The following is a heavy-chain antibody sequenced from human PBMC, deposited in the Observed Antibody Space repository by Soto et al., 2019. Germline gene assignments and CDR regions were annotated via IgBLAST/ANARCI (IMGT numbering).Heavy chain of an antibody. J-gene: IGHJ5*02. CDR1: GYTFTSYA. D-gene: IGHD1-7*01. CDR2: ISGYNGDT. V-gene: IGHV1-18*01. CDR3: ARDQGELELLDP. Sequence: QVQLVQSGAEVKKPGASVKVSCKASGYTFTSYAITWVRQAPGQGLEWMGWISGYNGDTKYAQKLQGRVTMTTDTSTTTAYMDLRSLRSDDTAVYYCARDQGELELLDPCGQGTLVTVSS.